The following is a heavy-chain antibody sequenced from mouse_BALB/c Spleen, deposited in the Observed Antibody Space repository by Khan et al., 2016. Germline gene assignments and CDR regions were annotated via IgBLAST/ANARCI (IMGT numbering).Heavy chain of an antibody. CDR1: GYTFTSYD. CDR3: ARAGYDYPFAY. V-gene: IGHV1S81*02. Sequence: QVQLQQSGAELVKPGASVKLSCKASGYTFTSYDMYWVKQRPGQGREWSGEINPSDGETNFNERCKSKATLTVDKSSRTTYMQFSSLKSEDSAVYYCARAGYDYPFAYWGQGTLVTVSA. J-gene: IGHJ3*01. CDR2: INPSDGET. D-gene: IGHD2-4*01.